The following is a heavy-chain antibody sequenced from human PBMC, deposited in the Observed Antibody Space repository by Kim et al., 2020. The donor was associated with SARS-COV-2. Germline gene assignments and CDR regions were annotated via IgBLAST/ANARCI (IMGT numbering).Heavy chain of an antibody. Sequence: SVKVSCKASGFTFTSSAVQWVRQARGQHLEWIGWIVVGSGNTNYAQKFQERVTITRDMSTSTAYMELSSLRSEDTAVYYCAADLGELSSNFDYWGQGTLVTVSS. D-gene: IGHD3-16*02. CDR3: AADLGELSSNFDY. J-gene: IGHJ4*02. CDR2: IVVGSGNT. CDR1: GFTFTSSA. V-gene: IGHV1-58*01.